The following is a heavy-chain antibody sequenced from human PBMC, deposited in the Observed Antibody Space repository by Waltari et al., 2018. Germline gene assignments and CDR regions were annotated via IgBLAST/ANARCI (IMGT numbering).Heavy chain of an antibody. V-gene: IGHV1-69*05. CDR2: SIPIFGTS. J-gene: IGHJ6*02. D-gene: IGHD6-19*01. Sequence: QVQLVQSGAEVKKPGSSVKVSCKASGGTFSSYAISWVRQAPGQGLEWMGGSIPIFGTSNYAQKCQGRVTITTDESTSTASMELSSLRSEDTAVYYCARASIAVAGPTHLYYYGMDVWGQGTTVTVSS. CDR1: GGTFSSYA. CDR3: ARASIAVAGPTHLYYYGMDV.